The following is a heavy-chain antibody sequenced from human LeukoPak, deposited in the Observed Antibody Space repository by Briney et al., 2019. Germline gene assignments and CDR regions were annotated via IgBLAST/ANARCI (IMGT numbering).Heavy chain of an antibody. CDR3: AKSPTVDAAFDI. V-gene: IGHV3-23*01. D-gene: IGHD4-23*01. CDR2: ISGSGGST. Sequence: GGSLRLSCAASGFTFSSYAMSWVRQAPGKGLEWVSAISGSGGSTYYADSVKGRFTISRDNSKNTLSLHMNSLRAEDTALYYCAKSPTVDAAFDIWGQGTMVTVSS. J-gene: IGHJ3*02. CDR1: GFTFSSYA.